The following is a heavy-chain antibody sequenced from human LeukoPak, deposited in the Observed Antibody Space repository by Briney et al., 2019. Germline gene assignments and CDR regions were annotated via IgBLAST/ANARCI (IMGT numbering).Heavy chain of an antibody. CDR2: FSGSGGNT. D-gene: IGHD6-13*01. Sequence: GGSLRLSCAASGFTFSSYAMSWVRQAPGKGLEWVSTFSGSGGNTYYADSVKGRFTISRDNAKNSLYLQMNSLRAEDTALYYCARDKDYSSSWANDAFDIWGQGTMVTVSS. CDR3: ARDKDYSSSWANDAFDI. V-gene: IGHV3-21*01. CDR1: GFTFSSYA. J-gene: IGHJ3*02.